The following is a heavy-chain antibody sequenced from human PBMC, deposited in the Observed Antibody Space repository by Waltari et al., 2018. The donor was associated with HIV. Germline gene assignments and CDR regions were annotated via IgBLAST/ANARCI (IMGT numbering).Heavy chain of an antibody. CDR1: GGSISSYY. V-gene: IGHV4-59*08. D-gene: IGHD2-2*02. CDR3: ARHKCSSTSCYMWADY. CDR2: IYYSGST. Sequence: QVQLQESGPGLVKPSETLSLTCTVSGGSISSYYWSWIRQPPGKGLEWIGYIYYSGSTNYNPSLKSRVTISVDTSKNQFSLKLSSVTAADTAVYYCARHKCSSTSCYMWADYWGQGTLVTVSS. J-gene: IGHJ4*02.